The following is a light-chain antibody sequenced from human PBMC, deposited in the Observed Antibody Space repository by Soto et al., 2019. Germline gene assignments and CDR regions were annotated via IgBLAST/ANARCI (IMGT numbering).Light chain of an antibody. V-gene: IGKV3-15*01. J-gene: IGKJ1*01. CDR1: QSVSSN. Sequence: EIVMTQSPATLSVSQGERATLSCRASQSVSSNLAWYQQKPGQAPRVLIYGASTRATGIPARFSGSGSGTEFTLTISSLQSEDFAVYYCQQYNNWPRTFGQGTKVDIK. CDR2: GAS. CDR3: QQYNNWPRT.